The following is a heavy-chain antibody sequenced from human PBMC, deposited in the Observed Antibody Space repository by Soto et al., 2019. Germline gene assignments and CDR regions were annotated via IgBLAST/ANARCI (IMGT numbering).Heavy chain of an antibody. V-gene: IGHV1-69*13. Sequence: ASVKVSCKASGGTFSSYAISWVRQAPGQGLEWMGGIIPIFGTANYAQKFQGRVTITADESTSTAYMELSSLRSEDTAGYYCARIVGATPPYYYGMDVWGQGTTVTVSS. CDR1: GGTFSSYA. D-gene: IGHD1-26*01. CDR3: ARIVGATPPYYYGMDV. J-gene: IGHJ6*02. CDR2: IIPIFGTA.